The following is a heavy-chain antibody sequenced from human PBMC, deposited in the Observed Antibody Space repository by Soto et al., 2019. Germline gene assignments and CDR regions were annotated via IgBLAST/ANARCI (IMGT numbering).Heavy chain of an antibody. Sequence: PGGSLRLSCAVSGFAFSDYYMSWIRQAPGKGLEWVSAISYGGGTTYYADSVKGRFTISRDNSKNTLYLQMNSLRAEDTAVYYCAKNPGYYYDSTGYHFDYWGQGNLVTVSS. CDR3: AKNPGYYYDSTGYHFDY. CDR2: ISYGGGTT. D-gene: IGHD3-22*01. V-gene: IGHV3-23*01. J-gene: IGHJ4*02. CDR1: GFAFSDYY.